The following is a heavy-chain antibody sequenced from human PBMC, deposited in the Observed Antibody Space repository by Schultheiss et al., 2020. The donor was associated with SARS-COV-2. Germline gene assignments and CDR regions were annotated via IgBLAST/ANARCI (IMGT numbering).Heavy chain of an antibody. CDR2: ISYDGSNK. V-gene: IGHV3-30*04. CDR3: ARGRGANGFDY. CDR1: GFSFSSYA. Sequence: GGSLRLSCAASGFSFSSYAMHWVRQAPGKGLEWVAVISYDGSNKYYADSVKGRFTISRDNAKNSLYLQMNSLRAEDTAVYYCARGRGANGFDYWGQGTLVTVSS. D-gene: IGHD2-8*01. J-gene: IGHJ4*02.